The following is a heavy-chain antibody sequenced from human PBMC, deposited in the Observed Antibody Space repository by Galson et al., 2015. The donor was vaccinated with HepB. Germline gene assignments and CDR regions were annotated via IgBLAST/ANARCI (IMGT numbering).Heavy chain of an antibody. CDR2: INTNTGNP. Sequence: SVKVSCKASGYTFTSYAMNWVRQAPGQGLEWMGWINTNTGNPTYAQGFTGRFVFSLDTSVSTAYLQISSLKAEDTAVYYCARPRGNYDYIWGSYRYAPGPVDAFDIWGQGTMVTVSS. CDR1: GYTFTSYA. CDR3: ARPRGNYDYIWGSYRYAPGPVDAFDI. V-gene: IGHV7-4-1*02. D-gene: IGHD3-16*02. J-gene: IGHJ3*02.